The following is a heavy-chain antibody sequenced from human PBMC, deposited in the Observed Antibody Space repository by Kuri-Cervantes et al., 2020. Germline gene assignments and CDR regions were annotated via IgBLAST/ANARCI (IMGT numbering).Heavy chain of an antibody. V-gene: IGHV3-33*01. D-gene: IGHD6-19*01. J-gene: IGHJ3*02. CDR2: IWYDGSNK. CDR3: ARDLSSGLPSNAFDI. CDR1: GFTFSSYG. Sequence: GESLKISCAASGFTFSSYGMHWVRQAPGKGLEWVAVIWYDGSNKYYADSVKGRSTISRDNSKNTLYLQMNSLRAEDTAVYYCARDLSSGLPSNAFDIWGQGTMVTVSS.